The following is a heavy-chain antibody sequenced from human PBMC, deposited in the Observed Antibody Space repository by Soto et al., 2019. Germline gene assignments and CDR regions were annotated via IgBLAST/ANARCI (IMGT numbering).Heavy chain of an antibody. J-gene: IGHJ5*02. V-gene: IGHV3-15*01. CDR2: IKSKTDGGTT. CDR1: GFAFSNAW. Sequence: GGSLRLSCAASGFAFSNAWMSWVRQAPGKGLEWVGRIKSKTDGGTTDYAAPVKGRFTISRDDSKNTLYLQMNSLKTEDTAVYYCTTDYDILTGYWFDPWGQGTLVTVSS. CDR3: TTDYDILTGYWFDP. D-gene: IGHD3-9*01.